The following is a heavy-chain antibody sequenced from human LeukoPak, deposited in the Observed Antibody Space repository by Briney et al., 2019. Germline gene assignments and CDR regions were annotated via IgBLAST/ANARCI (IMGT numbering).Heavy chain of an antibody. CDR1: GGTFSSYA. V-gene: IGHV1-3*03. Sequence: ASVKVSCKASGGTFSSYAISWVRQAPGQRLEWMGWINAGNGNTKYSQGFQGRVSITRDTSASTAYMELGSLRSEDMAVYYCARGRWTSHTVGYYFDHWGQGTLVTVSS. CDR3: ARGRWTSHTVGYYFDH. J-gene: IGHJ4*02. CDR2: INAGNGNT. D-gene: IGHD2-8*02.